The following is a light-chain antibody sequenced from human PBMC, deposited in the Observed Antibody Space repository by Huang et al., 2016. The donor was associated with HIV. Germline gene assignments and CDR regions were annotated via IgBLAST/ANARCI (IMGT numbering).Light chain of an antibody. V-gene: IGKV1-39*01. CDR1: QTITTY. CDR2: GAS. Sequence: DIQLTQSPSSLSASVGDRVTITCRASQTITTYLNWYQQKPGKAPHLLIYGASNLQSGGPSRFSGSGSGTDFTLIISGLQPEDVATYYCQQTYTFPAFGRGTKVEIK. CDR3: QQTYTFPA. J-gene: IGKJ1*01.